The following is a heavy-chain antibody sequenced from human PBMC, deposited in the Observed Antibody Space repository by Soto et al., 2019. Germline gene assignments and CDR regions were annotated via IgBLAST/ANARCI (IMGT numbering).Heavy chain of an antibody. CDR3: ARDGGCSSSNCYNYYYYGLDV. V-gene: IGHV3-11*01. J-gene: IGHJ6*02. Sequence: VQLVESGGGLVQPGGSLRLSCAASGFTFSDYYMSWIRQAPGKGLEWVSYISSSSSTIYYAESVKGRFTISRDNAKNSLYLQMNSLRAEDTAVYYCARDGGCSSSNCYNYYYYGLDVWGQGTTVTVSS. D-gene: IGHD2-2*02. CDR2: ISSSSSTI. CDR1: GFTFSDYY.